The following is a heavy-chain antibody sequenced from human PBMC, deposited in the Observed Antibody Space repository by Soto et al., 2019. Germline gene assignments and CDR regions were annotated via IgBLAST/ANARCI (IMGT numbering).Heavy chain of an antibody. Sequence: QITLKESGPTLVKPTQTLTLTCTFSGFSLSTSGVGVGWIRQPPGKALEWLAIIYWDDEKRYSPSLKTRLTVTQDPSHIQVVLTMTNVDPVDTATYYCAHRAYFDSGKQFDYWGQGPLVSVSS. J-gene: IGHJ4*02. D-gene: IGHD3-10*01. CDR1: GFSLSTSGVG. CDR2: IYWDDEK. V-gene: IGHV2-5*02. CDR3: AHRAYFDSGKQFDY.